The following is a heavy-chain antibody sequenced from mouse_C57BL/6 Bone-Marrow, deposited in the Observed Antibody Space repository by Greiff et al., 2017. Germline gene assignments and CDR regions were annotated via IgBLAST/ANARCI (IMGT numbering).Heavy chain of an antibody. J-gene: IGHJ4*01. D-gene: IGHD2-5*01. Sequence: EVQLQQSGPSLVRPSQTLSLTCTVTGFSINSDCYWIWIRQFPGNKLEYIGYTFYSGITYYNPSLESRTYITRDTSKNQFSLKLSSVTTEDTATYYCARAYYSNYGFYAMDYWGQGTSVTVSS. V-gene: IGHV3-3*01. CDR3: ARAYYSNYGFYAMDY. CDR2: TFYSGIT. CDR1: GFSINSDCY.